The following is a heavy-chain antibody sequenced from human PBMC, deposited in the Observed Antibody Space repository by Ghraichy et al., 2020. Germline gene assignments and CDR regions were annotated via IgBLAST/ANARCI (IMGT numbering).Heavy chain of an antibody. CDR3: AKTSGSRYFDY. CDR2: FYTSGST. V-gene: IGHV4-4*07. J-gene: IGHJ4*02. Sequence: SETLSLTCTVSGGSISTYYWSWIRQPAGKGLEWIGRFYTSGSTIYNPSLKSRVTMSIDTSKNQLSLKLTSVTAADTAVYYCAKTSGSRYFDYWGQGTLVTVSS. D-gene: IGHD1-26*01. CDR1: GGSISTYY.